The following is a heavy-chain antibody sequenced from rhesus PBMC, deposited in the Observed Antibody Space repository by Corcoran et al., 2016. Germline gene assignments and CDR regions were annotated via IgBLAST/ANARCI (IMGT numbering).Heavy chain of an antibody. CDR1: GGSISSSNW. CDR3: AREYSNYYFDY. CDR2: ISGSSGST. V-gene: IGHV4-65*01. D-gene: IGHD4-23*01. Sequence: QVQLQESGPGLVQPSETLSLTCAVSGGSISSSNWWSWIRQPPGKGLEWSGYISGSSGSTYYNPALKSRVTISTDTSKNQFSLKLSSVTAADTAVYYCAREYSNYYFDYWGQGVLVTVSS. J-gene: IGHJ4*01.